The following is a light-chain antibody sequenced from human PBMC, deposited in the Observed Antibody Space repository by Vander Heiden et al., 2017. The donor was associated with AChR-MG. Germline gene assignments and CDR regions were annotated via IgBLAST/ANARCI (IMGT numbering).Light chain of an antibody. V-gene: IGKV3-20*01. Sequence: DIAFTHSPGTLSLSPGERATLFCRASQSVGSTYLAWYQQRPGQAPRFLIVGASIRAAGIPERFSGSGSGEDFTLTISRLEPEDFAVYYCQHYGSSLDTFGQGTKLEIK. CDR2: GAS. CDR1: QSVGSTY. J-gene: IGKJ2*01. CDR3: QHYGSSLDT.